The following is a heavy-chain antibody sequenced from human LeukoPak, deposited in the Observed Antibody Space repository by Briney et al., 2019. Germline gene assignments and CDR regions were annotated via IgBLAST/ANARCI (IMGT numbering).Heavy chain of an antibody. CDR1: GFTFNSYA. V-gene: IGHV3-30*04. CDR3: AKVVRSKKFYYYFMDV. D-gene: IGHD3-10*02. Sequence: GGSLRLSCAASGFTFNSYAMHWVRQAPGKGLEWVAVISYDGSNKYYADSVKGRFTIPRDNSKSTLYLQMNNLRVEDTAVYYCAKVVRSKKFYYYFMDVWGKGTTVTVSS. J-gene: IGHJ6*03. CDR2: ISYDGSNK.